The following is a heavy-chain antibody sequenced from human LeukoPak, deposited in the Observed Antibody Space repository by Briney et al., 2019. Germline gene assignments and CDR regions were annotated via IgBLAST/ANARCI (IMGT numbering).Heavy chain of an antibody. CDR2: ISGSGGST. CDR1: GFTFSSYA. D-gene: IGHD5-12*01. V-gene: IGHV3-23*01. CDR3: VRLKAAYTGYDIIDY. Sequence: GGSLRLSCAASGFTFSSYAMSWVRQAPGKGLEWVSAISGSGGSTYYADSVKGRFTISRDNSKNTLYLQMNSLRAEDTAVYYCVRLKAAYTGYDIIDYWGQGTLITVSP. J-gene: IGHJ4*02.